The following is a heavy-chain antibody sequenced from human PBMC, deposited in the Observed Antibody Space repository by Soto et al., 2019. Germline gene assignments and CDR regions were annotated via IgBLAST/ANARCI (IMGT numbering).Heavy chain of an antibody. CDR3: AKDLSQTYYDFWSGYYMGGGFDY. J-gene: IGHJ4*02. D-gene: IGHD3-3*01. CDR1: GFTFSSYA. Sequence: EVQLLESGGGLVQPGGSLRLSCAASGFTFSSYAMSWVHQAPGKGLEWVSAISGSGGSTYYADSVKGRFTISRDNSKNTLYLQMNSLRAEDTAVYYCAKDLSQTYYDFWSGYYMGGGFDYWGQGTLVTVSS. V-gene: IGHV3-23*01. CDR2: ISGSGGST.